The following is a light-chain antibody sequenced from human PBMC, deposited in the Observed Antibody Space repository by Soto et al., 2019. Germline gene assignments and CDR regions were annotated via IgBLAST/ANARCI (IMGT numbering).Light chain of an antibody. Sequence: QSVLTQPPSVSGAPGQRVTISCTGNSSNIGADYGVHWYQQFPGMAPKLLIFGNNNRPSGVPERFSGSKSGTSASLAITGLQAEDEADYYCQSYDRSLSGDVFGSGTKVTVL. CDR3: QSYDRSLSGDV. CDR2: GNN. J-gene: IGLJ1*01. V-gene: IGLV1-40*01. CDR1: SSNIGADYG.